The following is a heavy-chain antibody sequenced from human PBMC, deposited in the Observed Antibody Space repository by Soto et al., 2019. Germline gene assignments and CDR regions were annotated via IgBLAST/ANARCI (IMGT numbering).Heavy chain of an antibody. D-gene: IGHD4-17*01. V-gene: IGHV4-31*03. Sequence: TLSLTCTVSGGSISSGGYYWSWIRQHPGKGLEWIGYIYYSGSTYYNPSLKSRVTISVDTSKNQFSLKLSSVTAADTAVYYCARDPGKYGDFFDYWGQGTLVTVSS. CDR3: ARDPGKYGDFFDY. CDR2: IYYSGST. CDR1: GGSISSGGYY. J-gene: IGHJ4*02.